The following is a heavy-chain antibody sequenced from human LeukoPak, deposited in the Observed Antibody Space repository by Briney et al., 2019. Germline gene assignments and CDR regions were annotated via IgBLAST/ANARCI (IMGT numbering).Heavy chain of an antibody. CDR1: GGSFSGYY. D-gene: IGHD2-2*02. CDR3: ARGRRYCSSTSCYRSPRYAFDI. J-gene: IGHJ3*02. V-gene: IGHV4-34*01. Sequence: PSETLSLTCAVYGGSFSGYYWSWIRQPPGKGLEWIGEINHSGSTNYNPSLKSRVTIPVDTSKNQFSLKLSSVTAADTAVYYCARGRRYCSSTSCYRSPRYAFDIWGQGTMVTVSS. CDR2: INHSGST.